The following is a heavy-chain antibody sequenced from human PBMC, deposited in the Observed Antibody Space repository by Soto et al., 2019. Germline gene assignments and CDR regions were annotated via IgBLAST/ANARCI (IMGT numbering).Heavy chain of an antibody. CDR2: FDPEDGET. J-gene: IGHJ6*02. Sequence: VKVSCKVSGYTLTELSMHWVRQAPGKGLEWMGGFDPEDGETIYAQKFQGRVTMTEDTSTDTAYMELSSLRSEDTAVYYCATDLEVRGVTRYYYGMDVWGQGTTVTVSS. CDR3: ATDLEVRGVTRYYYGMDV. CDR1: GYTLTELS. D-gene: IGHD3-10*01. V-gene: IGHV1-24*01.